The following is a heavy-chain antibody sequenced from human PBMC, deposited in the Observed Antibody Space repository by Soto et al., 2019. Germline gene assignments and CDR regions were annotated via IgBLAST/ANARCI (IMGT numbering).Heavy chain of an antibody. D-gene: IGHD2-2*01. J-gene: IGHJ4*02. CDR1: GGTFSSYT. CDR3: ARGSGYCSSTSCYDSY. V-gene: IGHV1-69*02. CDR2: IIPILGIA. Sequence: SVKVSCKASGGTFSSYTISWVRQAPGQGLEWMGRIIPILGIANYAQKFQGRVTITADKSTSTAYMELSSLRSEDTAVYYCARGSGYCSSTSCYDSYWGQGTLVTVSS.